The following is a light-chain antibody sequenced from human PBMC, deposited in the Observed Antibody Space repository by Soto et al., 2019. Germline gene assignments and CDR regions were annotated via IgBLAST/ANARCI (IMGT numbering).Light chain of an antibody. CDR3: SSYTTSTTWV. V-gene: IGLV2-14*01. CDR1: NSDVGGYNY. J-gene: IGLJ3*02. Sequence: QSVLTQPASVCGSPGQSIAISCTGTNSDVGGYNYVSWYQHHPGKAPKLIIYEVSNRPSGVSNRFSGSKSGNTASLTISGLQAEDEADYYCSSYTTSTTWVFGGGTKLTVL. CDR2: EVS.